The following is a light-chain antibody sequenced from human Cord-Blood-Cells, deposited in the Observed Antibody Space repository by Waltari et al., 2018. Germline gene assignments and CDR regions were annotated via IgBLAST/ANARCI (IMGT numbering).Light chain of an antibody. CDR2: QDS. Sequence: YELTQPPSVSVSPGQTARIPCSGDKLGDKYACWYQQKPGQSPVLVIYQDSKRPSGIPERFSGSNSGNTATLTISGTQAMDEADYYCQAWDSSTYVFGTGTKVTVL. CDR1: KLGDKY. J-gene: IGLJ1*01. V-gene: IGLV3-1*01. CDR3: QAWDSSTYV.